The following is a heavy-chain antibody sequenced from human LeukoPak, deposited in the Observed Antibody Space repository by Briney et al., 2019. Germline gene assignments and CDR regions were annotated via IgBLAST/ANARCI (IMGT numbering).Heavy chain of an antibody. Sequence: SETLSLTCSVSGGSISSSSNCWGWIRQPPGKGLEWIGSICYSGSTFYNPSLKSRVTLSVDTSKNQFSLKLSSVTAADTAVYYCARIESYIPEDWFDPWGQGTLVTVSS. D-gene: IGHD3-10*01. V-gene: IGHV4-39*01. CDR2: ICYSGST. CDR3: ARIESYIPEDWFDP. J-gene: IGHJ5*02. CDR1: GGSISSSSNC.